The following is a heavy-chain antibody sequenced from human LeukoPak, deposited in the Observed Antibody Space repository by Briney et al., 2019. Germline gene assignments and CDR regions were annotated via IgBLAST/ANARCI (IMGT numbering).Heavy chain of an antibody. J-gene: IGHJ4*02. CDR1: GFTFSSYS. CDR2: ISYDGSSK. Sequence: GGSLRLSCAASGFTFSSYSMNWVRQAPGKGLEWVAVISYDGSSKYYADSVKGRFTISRDNSKNTLYLQMNSLRAEDTAVYYCAKGRTAMITQGYWGQGTLVTVSS. CDR3: AKGRTAMITQGY. V-gene: IGHV3-30*18. D-gene: IGHD1-20*01.